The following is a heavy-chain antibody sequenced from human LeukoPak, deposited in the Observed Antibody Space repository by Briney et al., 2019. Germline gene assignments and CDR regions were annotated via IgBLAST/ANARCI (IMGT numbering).Heavy chain of an antibody. CDR3: ASFRDFWSG. J-gene: IGHJ4*02. D-gene: IGHD3-3*01. CDR2: IIPILGIA. V-gene: IGHV1-69*02. CDR1: GGTFISYN. Sequence: SVKVSRKASGGTFISYNISWVRQAHGQGNEWMGRIIPILGIANYAQKFQRRVTITADKSTSTAYMELSSLRSEDTAVYYCASFRDFWSGWGQGTLVTVSS.